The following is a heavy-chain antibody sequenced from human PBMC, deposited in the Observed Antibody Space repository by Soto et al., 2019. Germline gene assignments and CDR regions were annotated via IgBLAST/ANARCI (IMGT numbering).Heavy chain of an antibody. CDR2: IYWDDDK. D-gene: IGHD6-19*01. CDR3: AHSRSGWYGDY. J-gene: IGHJ4*02. Sequence: QITLKESGPTLVKPTQPLTLTCTFSGFPLSTSGVGVGWIRQPPGKALEWLALIYWDDDKRYSPSLKSRLTITQDSSKHQVVLTMTNMDPVDTATYYCAHSRSGWYGDYWGQGTLVTVSS. CDR1: GFPLSTSGVG. V-gene: IGHV2-5*02.